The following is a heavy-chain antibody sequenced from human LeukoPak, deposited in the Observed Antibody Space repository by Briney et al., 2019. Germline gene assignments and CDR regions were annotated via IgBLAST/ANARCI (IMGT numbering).Heavy chain of an antibody. CDR3: ATVEAAPRAGIVGATAYYYGMDV. V-gene: IGHV1-24*01. J-gene: IGHJ6*02. Sequence: GASVKVSCTVSGYTLTELSMHWVRQAPGKGLEWMGGFDPEDGETIYAQKFQGRVTMTEDTSTDTAYMELSSLRSEDTAVYYCATVEAAPRAGIVGATAYYYGMDVWGQGTTVTVSS. CDR1: GYTLTELS. D-gene: IGHD1-26*01. CDR2: FDPEDGET.